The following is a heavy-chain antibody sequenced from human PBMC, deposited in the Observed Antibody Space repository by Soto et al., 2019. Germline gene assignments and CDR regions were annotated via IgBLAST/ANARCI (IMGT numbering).Heavy chain of an antibody. V-gene: IGHV4-59*12. D-gene: IGHD3-10*01. CDR1: GGSISSYY. CDR3: ARGRGLLWFGEAWNWFDP. CDR2: INYSGST. J-gene: IGHJ5*02. Sequence: SETLSLTCSVSGGSISSYYWSWIRQPPGKGLEWIGEINYSGSTNYNPSLKSRVTISVDTSKNQFSLKLSSVTAADTAVYYCARGRGLLWFGEAWNWFDPWGQGTLVTVSS.